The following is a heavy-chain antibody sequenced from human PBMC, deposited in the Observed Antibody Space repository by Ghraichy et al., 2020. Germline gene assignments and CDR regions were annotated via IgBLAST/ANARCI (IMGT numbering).Heavy chain of an antibody. V-gene: IGHV1-69*13. CDR3: ASTVVAVAGTNLSG. CDR1: GGTFSSYA. CDR2: IIPIFGTA. Sequence: SVKVSCKASGGTFSSYAISWVRQAPGQGLEWMGGIIPIFGTANYAQKFQGRVTITADESTSTAYMELSSLRSEDTAVYYCASTVVAVAGTNLSGWGQGTLVTVSS. J-gene: IGHJ4*02. D-gene: IGHD6-19*01.